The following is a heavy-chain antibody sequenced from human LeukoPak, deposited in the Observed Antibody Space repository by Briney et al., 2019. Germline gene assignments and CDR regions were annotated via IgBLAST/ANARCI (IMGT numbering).Heavy chain of an antibody. J-gene: IGHJ4*02. CDR1: GYTFTGYY. V-gene: IGHV1-2*02. CDR3: ARAVNYGSANDY. CDR2: INPNSGGT. D-gene: IGHD3-10*01. Sequence: ASVTVSCKASGYTFTGYYMHWVRQAPGQGLEWMGWINPNSGGTNYAQKFQGRVTMTRDTSISTAYMELSRLRSDDTAVYYCARAVNYGSANDYWGQGTLVTVSS.